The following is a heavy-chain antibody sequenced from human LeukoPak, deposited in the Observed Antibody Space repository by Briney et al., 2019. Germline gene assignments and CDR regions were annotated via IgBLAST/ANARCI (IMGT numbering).Heavy chain of an antibody. J-gene: IGHJ4*02. CDR3: AREYYYDSSGYQEYYFDY. CDR2: INHSGST. Sequence: SETLSLTCAVYGGSFSGYYWSWIRQPPGKGLEWIGEINHSGSTNYNPSLKSRVTISVDTSKNQFSLKLSSVTAADTAVYYCAREYYYDSSGYQEYYFDYWGQGTLVTVSS. D-gene: IGHD3-22*01. CDR1: GGSFSGYY. V-gene: IGHV4-34*01.